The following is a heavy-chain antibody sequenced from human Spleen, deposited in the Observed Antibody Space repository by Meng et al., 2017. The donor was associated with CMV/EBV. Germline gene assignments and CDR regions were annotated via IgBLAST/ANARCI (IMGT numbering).Heavy chain of an antibody. CDR1: GGSISSYY. V-gene: IGHV4-59*01. CDR2: IYYSGST. Sequence: GSLRLSCTVSGGSISSYYWSWIRQPPGKGLEWIGYIYYSGSTNYNPSLKSRVTISVDTSKNQFSLKLSSMTAADTAVYYCARDLLYCSSTSCSSGGGWGYWGQGTLVTDSS. D-gene: IGHD2-2*01. CDR3: ARDLLYCSSTSCSSGGGWGY. J-gene: IGHJ4*02.